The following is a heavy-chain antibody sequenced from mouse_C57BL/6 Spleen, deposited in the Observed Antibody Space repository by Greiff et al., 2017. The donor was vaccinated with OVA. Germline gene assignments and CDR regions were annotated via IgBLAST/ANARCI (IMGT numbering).Heavy chain of an antibody. D-gene: IGHD1-1*01. V-gene: IGHV7-3*01. CDR2: IRNKANGYTT. Sequence: VQLKESGGGLVQPGGSLSLSCAASGFTFTDYYMSWVRQPPGKALEWLGFIRNKANGYTTEYSASVKGRFTISRDNSQSILYLQMNALRAEDSATYYCARYEPGSSLFDYWGQGTTLTVSS. J-gene: IGHJ2*01. CDR1: GFTFTDYY. CDR3: ARYEPGSSLFDY.